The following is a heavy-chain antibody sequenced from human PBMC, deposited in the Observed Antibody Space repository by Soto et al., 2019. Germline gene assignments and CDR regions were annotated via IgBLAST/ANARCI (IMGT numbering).Heavy chain of an antibody. J-gene: IGHJ4*02. CDR2: IYHSGST. CDR1: GGSISSGGYS. D-gene: IGHD4-17*01. CDR3: ARDKGDYDRGLDY. Sequence: TSETLSLTCAVSGGSISSGGYSWSWIRQPPGKGLEWIGYIYHSGSTYYNPSLKSRVTISVDRSKNQFSLKLSSVTAADTAVYYCARDKGDYDRGLDYWGQGTLVTVSS. V-gene: IGHV4-30-2*01.